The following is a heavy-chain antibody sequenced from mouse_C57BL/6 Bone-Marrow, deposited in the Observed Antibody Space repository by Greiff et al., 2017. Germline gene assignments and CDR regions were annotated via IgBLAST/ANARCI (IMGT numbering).Heavy chain of an antibody. CDR1: GYTFTDYY. Sequence: DVKLVESGPVLVKPGASVKMSCKASGYTFTDYYMNWVKQSHGKSLEWIGVINPYNGGTSYNQKFKGKATLTVDKSSSTAYMELSSLTSEDSAVYYCARSSSGYDAYWGKGTLVTVSA. J-gene: IGHJ3*01. CDR3: ARSSSGYDAY. D-gene: IGHD3-2*02. V-gene: IGHV1-19*01. CDR2: INPYNGGT.